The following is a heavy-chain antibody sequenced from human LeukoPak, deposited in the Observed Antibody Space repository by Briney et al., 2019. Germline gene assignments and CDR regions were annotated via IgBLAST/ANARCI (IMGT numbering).Heavy chain of an antibody. Sequence: ASVKVSCKASGYTFTDYYLHWVRQAPGQGLDWMGWINPNSGGTNYAQKFQGRVTMTRDTSISTAYMELGRLRSDDTAVYYCARDSCSSTSCYQDAFDIWGQGTMVTVSS. V-gene: IGHV1-2*02. J-gene: IGHJ3*02. CDR1: GYTFTDYY. CDR3: ARDSCSSTSCYQDAFDI. D-gene: IGHD2-2*01. CDR2: INPNSGGT.